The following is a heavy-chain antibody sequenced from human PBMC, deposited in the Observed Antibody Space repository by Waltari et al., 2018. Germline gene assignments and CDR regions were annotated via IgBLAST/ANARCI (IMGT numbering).Heavy chain of an antibody. D-gene: IGHD5-12*01. CDR1: GFAFSNYM. CDR2: ISGTTTAV. V-gene: IGHV3-21*02. J-gene: IGHJ4*02. Sequence: EVQLVESGGGLVKPGGSLRLSCAASGFAFSNYMMHWVRQAPGKGLELLSSISGTTTAVQYSNSVKGRFTISRDNAKNSLYLQMNSLRAEDTALYYCTTELLRDGYNCDYWGQGTLVTVSS. CDR3: TTELLRDGYNCDY.